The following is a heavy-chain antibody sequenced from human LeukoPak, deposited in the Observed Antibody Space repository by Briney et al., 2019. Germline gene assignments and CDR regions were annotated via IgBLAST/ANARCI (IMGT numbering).Heavy chain of an antibody. CDR2: IYYSGST. Sequence: PSQTLSLTCTVSGGSISSADYCWSWIRQPPGKGLEWIGYIYYSGSTYYNPSLKSRVTISVDTSKNQFSLKLNSVTAADTAVYYCARERGIAANNWFDPWGQGTLVTVSS. V-gene: IGHV4-30-4*01. J-gene: IGHJ5*02. CDR1: GGSISSADYC. D-gene: IGHD6-13*01. CDR3: ARERGIAANNWFDP.